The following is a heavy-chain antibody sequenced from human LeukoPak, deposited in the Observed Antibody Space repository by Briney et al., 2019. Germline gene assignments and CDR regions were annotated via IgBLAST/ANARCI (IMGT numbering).Heavy chain of an antibody. V-gene: IGHV3-30*04. D-gene: IGHD6-13*01. Sequence: GRSLRLSCAASGFTFSSYAMHWVRQAPGKGLEWVALMSYDGSNKYYADSVKGRFTISRDNSKNTLYLQMNSLRAEDTAVYFCARVQYSSSWPRTDYYYYMDVWGKGTTVTISS. CDR3: ARVQYSSSWPRTDYYYYMDV. J-gene: IGHJ6*03. CDR1: GFTFSSYA. CDR2: MSYDGSNK.